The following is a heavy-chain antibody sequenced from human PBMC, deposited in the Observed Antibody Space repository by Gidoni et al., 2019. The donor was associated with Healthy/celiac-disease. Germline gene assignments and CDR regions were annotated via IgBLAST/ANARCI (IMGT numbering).Heavy chain of an antibody. Sequence: EVQLVESGGGLVKPGGSLRLSCAASGFTFSNAWMSLVRQAPGKGLEWVGRIKRKTDGGTTDYAAPVKGRFTISRDDSKNTLYLQMNSLKTEDTAVYYCTTHSWSDYWGQGTLVTVSS. CDR3: TTHSWSDY. CDR1: GFTFSNAW. J-gene: IGHJ4*02. CDR2: IKRKTDGGTT. D-gene: IGHD6-13*01. V-gene: IGHV3-15*01.